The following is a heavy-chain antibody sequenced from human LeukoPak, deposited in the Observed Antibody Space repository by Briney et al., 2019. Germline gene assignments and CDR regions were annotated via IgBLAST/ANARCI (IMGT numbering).Heavy chain of an antibody. CDR3: AKDLAYLCRGYSYYYYGMDV. CDR1: GVTFSSDA. J-gene: IGHJ6*02. Sequence: PGGSLRLSCAVSGVTFSSDAMSWVRQAPGQGLGWVSAVSGSGGSTYYADSVMGRFTISRDNSTNTLYLQMKSLITEDTAVFYFAKDLAYLCRGYSYYYYGMDVWGQGTTVTVSS. V-gene: IGHV3-23*01. D-gene: IGHD3-10*01. CDR2: VSGSGGST.